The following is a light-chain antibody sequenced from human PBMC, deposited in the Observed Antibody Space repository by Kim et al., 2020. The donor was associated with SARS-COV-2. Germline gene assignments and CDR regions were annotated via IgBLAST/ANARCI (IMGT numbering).Light chain of an antibody. CDR1: QSVSSSY. V-gene: IGKV3-20*01. CDR3: QQYGSSPRT. J-gene: IGKJ1*01. Sequence: QGERATLSCRASQSVSSSYLAWYQQKPGQAPRLLIYGASSRATGIPDRFSGSGSGTDFTLTISRLEPEDFAVYYCQQYGSSPRTFGQGTKVEIK. CDR2: GAS.